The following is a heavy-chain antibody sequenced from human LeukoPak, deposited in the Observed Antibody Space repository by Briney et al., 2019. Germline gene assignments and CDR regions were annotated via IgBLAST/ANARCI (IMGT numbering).Heavy chain of an antibody. Sequence: ASVKVSCKVSGYTLTELSMHWVRQAPGKGLEWMGGFDPEDGETIYAQKFQGRVTMTEDTSTDTAYMELSSLRPEDTAVYYCATDRGAWLRRREFDYWGQGTLVTVSS. CDR3: ATDRGAWLRRREFDY. D-gene: IGHD5-12*01. V-gene: IGHV1-24*01. J-gene: IGHJ4*02. CDR2: FDPEDGET. CDR1: GYTLTELS.